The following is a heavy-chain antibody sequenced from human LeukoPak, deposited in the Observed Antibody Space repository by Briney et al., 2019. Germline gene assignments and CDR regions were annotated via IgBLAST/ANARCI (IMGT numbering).Heavy chain of an antibody. Sequence: GSSVKVSCEASGGTFSSYAISWVRQAPGQGLEWMGGIIPIFGTANYAQKFQGRVTITADKSTSTAYMELSSLRSEDTAVYYCARGGTYYYDSSGYYYGYWGQGTLVTVSS. D-gene: IGHD3-22*01. V-gene: IGHV1-69*06. CDR1: GGTFSSYA. J-gene: IGHJ4*02. CDR3: ARGGTYYYDSSGYYYGY. CDR2: IIPIFGTA.